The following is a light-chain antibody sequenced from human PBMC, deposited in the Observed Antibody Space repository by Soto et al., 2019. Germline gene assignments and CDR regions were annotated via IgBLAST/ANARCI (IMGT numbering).Light chain of an antibody. J-gene: IGLJ3*02. CDR1: GRDIDGYDY. Sequence: QSVLTQPPSAYGPPGQPDSISCTCTGRDIDGYDYVSWYQQHPDKPPRLINYEISKTPTASPDRFPGCNSCNPAYLTVSEPLAEDEADYYFSSYAGSNKLVFAGATKVTVL. CDR3: SSYAGSNKLV. CDR2: EIS. V-gene: IGLV2-8*01.